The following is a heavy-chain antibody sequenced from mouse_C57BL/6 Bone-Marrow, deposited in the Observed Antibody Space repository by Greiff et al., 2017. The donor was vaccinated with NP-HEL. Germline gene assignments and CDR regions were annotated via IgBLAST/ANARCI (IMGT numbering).Heavy chain of an antibody. D-gene: IGHD1-1*01. Sequence: VQLQQSGPELVKPGASVKMSCKASGYTFTDYNMHWVKQSHGKSLEWIGYINPNNGGTRYNQKFKGKATLTVNKSSSTAYMELRSLTSEDSAVYYCARQAPIYYYGSSYCDYWGQGTTLTVSS. CDR1: GYTFTDYN. J-gene: IGHJ2*01. CDR3: ARQAPIYYYGSSYCDY. V-gene: IGHV1-22*01. CDR2: INPNNGGT.